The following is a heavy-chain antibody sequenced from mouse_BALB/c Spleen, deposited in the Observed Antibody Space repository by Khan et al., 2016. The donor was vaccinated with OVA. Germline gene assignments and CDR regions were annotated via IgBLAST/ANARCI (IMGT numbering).Heavy chain of an antibody. J-gene: IGHJ3*01. Sequence: VQLQQSGAELARPGASVKMSCKASGYTFTTYTIHWVKQRPGQGLEWIGYIIPSNDYTNYNQKFKERAPLTAAKSSSTAYMQLSSLTSEDSAVYYCVREGAYYRSDGWFAYWGQGTLVTVSA. CDR3: VREGAYYRSDGWFAY. CDR1: GYTFTTYT. V-gene: IGHV1-4*01. CDR2: IIPSNDYT. D-gene: IGHD2-14*01.